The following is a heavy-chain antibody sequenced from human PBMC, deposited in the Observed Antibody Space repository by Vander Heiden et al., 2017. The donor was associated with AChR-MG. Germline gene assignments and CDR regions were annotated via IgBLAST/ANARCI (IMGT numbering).Heavy chain of an antibody. D-gene: IGHD3-16*01. CDR1: GFTFSSYG. J-gene: IGHJ4*02. CDR2: IRYDGSNK. CDR3: AKDSGWGPFDY. Sequence: QVQLVESGGGVVQPGGSLRLSCAASGFTFSSYGMHWVRQAPGKGLEWVAFIRYDGSNKYYADSVKGRFTISRDNSKNTLYLQMNSLRAEDTAVYYCAKDSGWGPFDYWGQGTLVTVSS. V-gene: IGHV3-30*02.